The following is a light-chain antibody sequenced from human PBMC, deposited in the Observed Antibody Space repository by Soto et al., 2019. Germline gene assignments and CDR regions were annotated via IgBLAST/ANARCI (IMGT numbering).Light chain of an antibody. CDR2: RNT. CDR1: SSNIGAVYD. Sequence: QSVLTQPPSVSGAPGQRVTISCTGSSSNIGAVYDVHWYQQLPGTAPKLLIYRNTNRPSGVPDRFSGSKSGTSASLAITGLQADDEADYYCQSYDSSLTAVVFGGGTKLTVL. CDR3: QSYDSSLTAVV. V-gene: IGLV1-40*01. J-gene: IGLJ2*01.